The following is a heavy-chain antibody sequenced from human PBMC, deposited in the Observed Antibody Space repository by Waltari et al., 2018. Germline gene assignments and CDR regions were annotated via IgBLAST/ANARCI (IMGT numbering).Heavy chain of an antibody. J-gene: IGHJ4*02. CDR1: GFTFDDYA. CDR3: AKDGGDGYNTRGFDY. V-gene: IGHV3-9*01. D-gene: IGHD3-16*01. CDR2: INWRSGNI. Sequence: EVQLVESGGGLVQPGRSLRLSCAASGFTFDDYAMHWVRQAPGKGLGWVSGINWRSGNIAYADSVKGRFTISRDNAKNSLYLQMNSLRAEDTALYYCAKDGGDGYNTRGFDYWGQGTLVTVSS.